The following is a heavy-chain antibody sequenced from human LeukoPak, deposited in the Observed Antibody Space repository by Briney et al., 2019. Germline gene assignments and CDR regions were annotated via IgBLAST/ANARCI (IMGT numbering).Heavy chain of an antibody. CDR3: AKDSCGGSCYVFDY. CDR1: GFTFDDYA. V-gene: IGHV3-9*01. CDR2: ISWNSGSI. Sequence: GRSLRLSCAASGFTFDDYAMHWVRQAPGKGLEWVSGISWNSGSIGYADSVKGRFTISRDNAKNSLYLQMNSLRVEDTALYYCAKDSCGGSCYVFDYWGQGTLVTVSS. D-gene: IGHD2-15*01. J-gene: IGHJ4*02.